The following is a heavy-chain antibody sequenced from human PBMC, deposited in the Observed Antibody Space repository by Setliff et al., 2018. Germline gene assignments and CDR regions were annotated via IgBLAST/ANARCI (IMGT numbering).Heavy chain of an antibody. CDR2: LFDGGSA. D-gene: IGHD3-22*01. CDR1: GYSISNGFY. CDR3: ARDPHYDPTYSLPGHAFDF. Sequence: KPSETLSLTCAVSGYSISNGFYWGLIRQSPVKGLEWIGSLFDGGSAYYSPSLKSRASISLDASKNQFALKLTSATAADTAVYYCARDPHYDPTYSLPGHAFDFWGQGIRVTVSS. V-gene: IGHV4-38-2*02. J-gene: IGHJ3*01.